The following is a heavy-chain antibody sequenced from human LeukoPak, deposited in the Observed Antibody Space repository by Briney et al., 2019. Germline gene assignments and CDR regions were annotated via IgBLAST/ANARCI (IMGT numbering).Heavy chain of an antibody. J-gene: IGHJ3*02. CDR3: AKDDMIVGTVDAFDI. V-gene: IGHV3-23*01. CDR1: GFTFSSYA. Sequence: PGGSLRLSCAASGFTFSSYAMRWVRQAPGKGLEWVSAISCSGGSTYYADSVKGRFTISGDNSKNTLYLQMNSLRAEDTAVYYCAKDDMIVGTVDAFDIWGQGTMVTVSS. CDR2: ISCSGGST. D-gene: IGHD3-22*01.